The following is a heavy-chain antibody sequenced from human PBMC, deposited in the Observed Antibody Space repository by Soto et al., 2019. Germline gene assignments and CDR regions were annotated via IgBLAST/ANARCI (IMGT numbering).Heavy chain of an antibody. CDR1: GFTFSSYS. CDR2: ISSSSSYI. Sequence: EVQLVESGGGLVKPGGSLRLSCAASGFTFSSYSMNWVRQAPGKGLEWVSSISSSSSYIYYADSVKGRFTISRDNAKNSLYLQMNCLRAEDTAVYYCARVGGKSMTLYYYYMDVWGKGTTVTVSS. D-gene: IGHD3-16*01. V-gene: IGHV3-21*01. CDR3: ARVGGKSMTLYYYYMDV. J-gene: IGHJ6*03.